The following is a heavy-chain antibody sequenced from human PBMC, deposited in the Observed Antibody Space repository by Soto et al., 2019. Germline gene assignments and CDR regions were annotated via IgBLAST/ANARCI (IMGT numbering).Heavy chain of an antibody. D-gene: IGHD6-6*01. CDR1: GYSIRSGYF. CDR2: MYHSGIT. J-gene: IGHJ6*02. CDR3: ARSMYSTSAQLYYGMDV. Sequence: PSETLSLTCAVSGYSIRSGYFWGWIRQPPGKGLEWIGSMYHSGITYYNLSLKSRVTISVDTSKNQLSLKLSSATAAGTAVYYCARSMYSTSAQLYYGMDVWGQGTTVTVSS. V-gene: IGHV4-38-2*01.